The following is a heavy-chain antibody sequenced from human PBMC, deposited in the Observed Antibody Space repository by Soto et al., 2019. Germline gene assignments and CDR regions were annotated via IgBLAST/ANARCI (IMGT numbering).Heavy chain of an antibody. Sequence: QSLTCTVSGGSISSSRYYWGWIRQPPGKGLEWIGSIFYSGSTYHNPSLKSRVTISVDTSKNQFSLKLSSVTAADTAVYYCARPPTASLDAFDIWGQGTMVTVSS. CDR2: IFYSGST. CDR1: GGSISSSRYY. V-gene: IGHV4-39*01. CDR3: ARPPTASLDAFDI. J-gene: IGHJ3*02.